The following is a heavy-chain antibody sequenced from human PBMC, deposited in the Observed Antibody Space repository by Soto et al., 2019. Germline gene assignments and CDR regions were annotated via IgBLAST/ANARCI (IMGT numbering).Heavy chain of an antibody. D-gene: IGHD5-18*01. J-gene: IGHJ6*02. CDR2: IKEDGSEK. CDR3: ARAAYSNDGLDV. V-gene: IGHV3-7*04. CDR1: RFSFSNYW. Sequence: DVQLVESGGGLVQPGGSLRLSCAAYRFSFSNYWMTWVRQAPGKGLEWVANIKEDGSEKSHVDSVKGRFTISRDNAQNSLYLQMNSLRAEDTAGYYCARAAYSNDGLDVWGQGTTVTVS.